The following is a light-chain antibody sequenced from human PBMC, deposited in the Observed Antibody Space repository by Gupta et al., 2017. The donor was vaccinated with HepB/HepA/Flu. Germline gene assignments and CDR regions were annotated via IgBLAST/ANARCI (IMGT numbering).Light chain of an antibody. CDR2: GAS. V-gene: IGKV3-20*01. Sequence: LSLSPWERATLSCRASQSVINNYLAWYQQKPGQAPRLLMYGASSRATGIPDRFSGSGSGTEFALNISRLEPDDFAVYYCQQDGSSLRAFGQGTKVEIK. CDR1: QSVINNY. J-gene: IGKJ1*01. CDR3: QQDGSSLRA.